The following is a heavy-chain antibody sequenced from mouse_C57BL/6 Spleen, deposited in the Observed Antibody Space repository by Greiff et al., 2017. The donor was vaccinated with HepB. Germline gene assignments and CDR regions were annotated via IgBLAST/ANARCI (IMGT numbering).Heavy chain of an antibody. D-gene: IGHD1-1*01. CDR2: ISYDGSN. Sequence: VQLQQSGPGLVKPSQSLSLTCSVTGYSITSGYYWNWIRQFPGNKLEWMGYISYDGSNNYNPSLKNRISITRDTSKNQFFLKLNSVTTEDTATYYCAREKVVAKRYFDVWGTGTTVTVSS. V-gene: IGHV3-6*01. CDR1: GYSITSGYY. CDR3: AREKVVAKRYFDV. J-gene: IGHJ1*03.